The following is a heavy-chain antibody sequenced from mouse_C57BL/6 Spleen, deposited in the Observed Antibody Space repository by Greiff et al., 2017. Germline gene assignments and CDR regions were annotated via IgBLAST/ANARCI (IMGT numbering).Heavy chain of an antibody. CDR2: IDPENGDT. CDR1: GFKIKDDN. V-gene: IGHV14-4*01. D-gene: IGHD2-4*01. Sequence: VQLQQSGAELVRPGASVKLSCTASGFKIKDDNMHWVKQRPEKSLEWIGRIDPENGDTDYASKFKGKATITVDTSSNTAYLQLSSLTSEDTAVXYCTLYDYGGYWGQGTTLTVSS. J-gene: IGHJ2*01. CDR3: TLYDYGGY.